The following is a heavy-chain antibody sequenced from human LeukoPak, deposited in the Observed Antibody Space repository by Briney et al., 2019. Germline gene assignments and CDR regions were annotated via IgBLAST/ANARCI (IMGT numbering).Heavy chain of an antibody. Sequence: PSETLSLTCTVSGGSISSYYWSWIRQPPGKGLEWIGYIYYSGSTNYNPSLKSRVTISVDTSKNQFSLKLSSVTAADTAVYYCARVGRGMVRGVHNYYMDVWGKGTTVTVSS. V-gene: IGHV4-59*08. J-gene: IGHJ6*03. D-gene: IGHD3-10*01. CDR2: IYYSGST. CDR1: GGSISSYY. CDR3: ARVGRGMVRGVHNYYMDV.